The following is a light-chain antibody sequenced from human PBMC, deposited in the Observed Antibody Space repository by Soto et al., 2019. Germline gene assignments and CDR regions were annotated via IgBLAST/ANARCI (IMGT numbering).Light chain of an antibody. J-gene: IGKJ5*01. Sequence: EIVLTQSPATLSLSPGERATLSCRASQSVSSYLAWYQHKPGQAPRLLIYDASIRAPGIPARFSGSGSGTDFTLTTSSLEPEDVAVYYCQQRTNWPFTFGQGTRLEIK. CDR2: DAS. CDR1: QSVSSY. CDR3: QQRTNWPFT. V-gene: IGKV3-11*01.